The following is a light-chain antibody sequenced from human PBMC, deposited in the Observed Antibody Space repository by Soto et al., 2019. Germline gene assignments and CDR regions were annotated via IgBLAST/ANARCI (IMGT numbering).Light chain of an antibody. V-gene: IGKV1-5*01. J-gene: IGKJ2*01. CDR3: QQYDSSAPT. CDR2: DAS. CDR1: QNISVW. Sequence: DLQMTQSPSTLSASVGDGVTITCRASQNISVWLAWYQQRPGKAPKFLIYDASSLETGVPSRFSGSGSGTEFTLTIRSLQPDDFATYYCQQYDSSAPTVGQGTKREIK.